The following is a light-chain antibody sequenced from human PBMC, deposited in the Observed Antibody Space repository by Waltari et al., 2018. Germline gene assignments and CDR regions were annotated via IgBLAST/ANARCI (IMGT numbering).Light chain of an antibody. CDR2: EVS. V-gene: IGLV2-23*02. J-gene: IGLJ3*02. Sequence: QSALTQPASVSGSPGQSITIPCTGTSSDVGSYNLASWYHQPPGKAPKLLIYEVSKRPTGVSNRFPGSKSGNTASLTISGLQAEDEADYYCCSYAGSSSWVFGGGTKLTVL. CDR1: SSDVGSYNL. CDR3: CSYAGSSSWV.